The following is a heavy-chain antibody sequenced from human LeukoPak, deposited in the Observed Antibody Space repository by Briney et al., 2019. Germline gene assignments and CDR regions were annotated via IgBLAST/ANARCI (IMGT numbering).Heavy chain of an antibody. J-gene: IGHJ4*02. Sequence: PSEILSLTCTVSGGSISSYYWSWIRQPPGKGLEWIGYIYYSGSTNYNPSLKSRVTISVDTSKNQFSLKLSSVTAADTAVYYCARDQVECTGGTCQSRVGFDFWGQGTLVTVSS. CDR1: GGSISSYY. CDR3: ARDQVECTGGTCQSRVGFDF. CDR2: IYYSGST. D-gene: IGHD2-8*02. V-gene: IGHV4-59*01.